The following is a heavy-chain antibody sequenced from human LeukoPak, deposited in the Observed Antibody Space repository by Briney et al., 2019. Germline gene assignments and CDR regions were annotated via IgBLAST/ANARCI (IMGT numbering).Heavy chain of an antibody. CDR1: GFTFSIYW. D-gene: IGHD1-26*01. CDR2: KKQEGREK. V-gene: IGHV3-7*01. Sequence: GGALRHSRADSGFTFSIYWITWVRPAPGRGVGWVANKKQEGREKYYVDSVEGRFTIPRDNDKNALYLQMSSLRAEDTAVYYCARENSGTFSIDYWGQGTLVTVSS. J-gene: IGHJ4*02. CDR3: ARENSGTFSIDY.